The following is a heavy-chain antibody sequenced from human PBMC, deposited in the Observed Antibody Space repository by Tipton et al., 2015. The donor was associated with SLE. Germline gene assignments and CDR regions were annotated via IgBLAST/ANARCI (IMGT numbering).Heavy chain of an antibody. J-gene: IGHJ6*02. Sequence: SLRLSCAASGFTFSTYAMHWVRQASGTGLEWVALISYDGSNKYYADSVKGRFTISRDDSKNTLYLQMNSLRAEDTAVYYCARNILTGYPYDRDVWGQWTTVTVSS. V-gene: IGHV3-30*14. D-gene: IGHD3-9*01. CDR1: GFTFSTYA. CDR3: ARNILTGYPYDRDV. CDR2: ISYDGSNK.